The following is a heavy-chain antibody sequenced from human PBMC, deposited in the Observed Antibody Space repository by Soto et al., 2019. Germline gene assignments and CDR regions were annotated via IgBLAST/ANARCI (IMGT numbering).Heavy chain of an antibody. J-gene: IGHJ5*02. CDR1: GFTFSSYW. CDR3: ARDIGHMSSFLNGFDP. D-gene: IGHD3-16*01. Sequence: EVQLVESGGGLVQPGGSLRLSCAASGFTFSSYWMSWVRQTPGKGLEWVANIKEDGSEKYYVDSVKGRFTISRDNAKNSLYLQMNSLRAEDTAVYYCARDIGHMSSFLNGFDPWGQGTLVTVSS. V-gene: IGHV3-7*03. CDR2: IKEDGSEK.